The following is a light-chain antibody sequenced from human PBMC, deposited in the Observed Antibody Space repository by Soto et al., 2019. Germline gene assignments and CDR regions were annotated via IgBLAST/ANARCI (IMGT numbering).Light chain of an antibody. CDR3: RSYTSSSTFYV. V-gene: IGLV2-14*01. CDR2: DVS. Sequence: QSVLTQPASVSGSPGQSITISCTGTSSDVGGYNYVSWYQQHPGKAPKLMIYDVSNRPSGVSNRFSGSKSGNTASLTISGLQAEDEADYYCRSYTSSSTFYVFGTGNKVTV. CDR1: SSDVGGYNY. J-gene: IGLJ1*01.